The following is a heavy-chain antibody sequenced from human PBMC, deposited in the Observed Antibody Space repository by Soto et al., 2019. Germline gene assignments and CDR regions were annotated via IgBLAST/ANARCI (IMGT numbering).Heavy chain of an antibody. Sequence: PSETLSLTCTVSGGSISSYYWSWIRQPPGKGLEWIGYIYYSGSTNYNPSLKSRVTISVDTSKNQFSLKLSSVTAADTAVYYCASTPHDCGGDCYLAYYYYYMDVWGKGTTVTVSS. CDR3: ASTPHDCGGDCYLAYYYYYMDV. J-gene: IGHJ6*03. CDR2: IYYSGST. CDR1: GGSISSYY. V-gene: IGHV4-59*08. D-gene: IGHD2-21*01.